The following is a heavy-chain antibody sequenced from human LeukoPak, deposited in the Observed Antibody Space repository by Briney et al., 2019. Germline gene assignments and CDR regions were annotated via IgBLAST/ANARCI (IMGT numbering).Heavy chain of an antibody. J-gene: IGHJ4*02. CDR3: SKDDCVNGICYFDK. CDR1: GFTFSSYA. V-gene: IGHV3-23*01. CDR2: IDASNT. Sequence: GGSLRLSCIASGFTFSSYAMNWVRQAPGKGLEWVSGIDASNTYYADSVKGRFTISRDSSKNTLYLQMNNLRAEGTAVYYCSKDDCVNGICYFDKWGQGTLVTVSS. D-gene: IGHD2-8*01.